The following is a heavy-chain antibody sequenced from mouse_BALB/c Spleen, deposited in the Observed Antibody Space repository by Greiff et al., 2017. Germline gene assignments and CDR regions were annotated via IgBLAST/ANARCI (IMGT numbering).Heavy chain of an antibody. J-gene: IGHJ1*01. D-gene: IGHD1-1*01. CDR1: GFTFSSYT. V-gene: IGHV5-12-2*01. CDR2: ISNGGGST. Sequence: DVKLVESGGGLVQPGGSLKLSCAASGFTFSSYTMSWVRQTPEKRLEWVAYISNGGGSTYYPDTVKGRFTISRDNAKNTLYLQMSSLKSEDTAMYYCARHLTTVPSWYFDVWGAGTTVTFSS. CDR3: ARHLTTVPSWYFDV.